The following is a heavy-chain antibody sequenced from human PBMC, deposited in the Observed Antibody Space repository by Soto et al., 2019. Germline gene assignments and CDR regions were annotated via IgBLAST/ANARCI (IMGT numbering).Heavy chain of an antibody. J-gene: IGHJ4*02. CDR2: LYSAGNA. CDR3: ARDKGGGWYYFDS. D-gene: IGHD6-19*01. Sequence: PGGSLRLSCAASGFTVIDNYMTWVRQAPGKGLEWVSVLYSAGNAYYADSVQGRFTISRDDSKNTLYLQMNRLRAEDTAVYYCARDKGGGWYYFDSWGQGTLVTVSS. V-gene: IGHV3-53*01. CDR1: GFTVIDNY.